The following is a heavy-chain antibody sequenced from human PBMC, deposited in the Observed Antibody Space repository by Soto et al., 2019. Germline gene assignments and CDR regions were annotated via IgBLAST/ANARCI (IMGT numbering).Heavy chain of an antibody. V-gene: IGHV1-69*04. CDR2: IIPILGIA. CDR3: ARDPVDHLSHCSGGSCYSPAPVY. J-gene: IGHJ4*02. D-gene: IGHD2-15*01. CDR1: GGTFSSYT. Sequence: GASVKVSCKASGGTFSSYTISWVRQAPGQGLEWMGRIIPILGIANYAQKFQGRVTITADKSTSTAYMELSSLRSEDTAVYYCARDPVDHLSHCSGGSCYSPAPVYWGQGTLVTVS.